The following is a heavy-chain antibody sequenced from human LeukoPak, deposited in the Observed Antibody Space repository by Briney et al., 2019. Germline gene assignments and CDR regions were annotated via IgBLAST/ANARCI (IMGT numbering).Heavy chain of an antibody. CDR1: GGSISSYY. Sequence: PSETLSLTCTVSGGSISSYYWSWIRQPPGKGLEWIGYIYYSGSTNYNPSLKGRVTISVDTSKNQFSLKLSSVTAADTAVYYCARGAYGDPTSFDYWGQGTLVTVSS. D-gene: IGHD4-17*01. CDR2: IYYSGST. CDR3: ARGAYGDPTSFDY. V-gene: IGHV4-59*01. J-gene: IGHJ4*02.